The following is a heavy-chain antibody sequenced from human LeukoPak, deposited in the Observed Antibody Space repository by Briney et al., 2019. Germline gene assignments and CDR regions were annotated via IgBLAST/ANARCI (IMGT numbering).Heavy chain of an antibody. CDR3: ARGSMTTGFNGAFDI. CDR2: ISYDGSNK. J-gene: IGHJ3*02. CDR1: GFTFSDYY. V-gene: IGHV3-30-3*01. Sequence: PGGSLRLSCAASGFTFSDYYMSWIRQAPGKGLEWVAVISYDGSNKYYADSVKGRFTISRDNSKNTLYLQMNSLRAEDTAVYYCARGSMTTGFNGAFDIWGQGTMVTVSS. D-gene: IGHD4-17*01.